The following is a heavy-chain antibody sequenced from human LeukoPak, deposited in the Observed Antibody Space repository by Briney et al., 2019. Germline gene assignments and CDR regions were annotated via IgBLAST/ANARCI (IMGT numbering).Heavy chain of an antibody. Sequence: SETLSLTCTVSGDSISSYYWSWIRQPPGKGLEWIAYIDYSGSTHYNPSHKSRVTMSVDTSKNQFFLKLSSVTAADTAVYYCATHGGSWTFDSWGQGTLVTVSS. CDR1: GDSISSYY. J-gene: IGHJ4*02. V-gene: IGHV4-59*08. CDR2: IDYSGST. CDR3: ATHGGSWTFDS. D-gene: IGHD6-13*01.